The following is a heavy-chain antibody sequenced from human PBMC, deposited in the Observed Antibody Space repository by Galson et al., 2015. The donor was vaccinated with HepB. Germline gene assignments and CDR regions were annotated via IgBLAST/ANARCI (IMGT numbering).Heavy chain of an antibody. CDR1: GFTFSSYG. CDR2: ISYDGSYQ. J-gene: IGHJ3*02. D-gene: IGHD3-9*01. CDR3: TPLRYFDWSSHRAAFDI. V-gene: IGHV3-30*03. Sequence: SLRLSCAASGFTFSSYGMHWVRQAPGKGLEWVAIISYDGSYQYYADSVEGRFSISRDNSKNTLYLQMNSLRAEDTAVYYCTPLRYFDWSSHRAAFDIWGQGTMVTVS.